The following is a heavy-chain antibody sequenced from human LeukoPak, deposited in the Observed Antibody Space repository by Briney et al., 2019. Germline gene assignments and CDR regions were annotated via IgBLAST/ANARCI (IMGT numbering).Heavy chain of an antibody. Sequence: SETPSLTCTVSGGSISSSSYYWGWIRQPPGKGLEWIGSIYYSGSTYYNPSLKSRVTISVDTSKNQFSLKLSSVTAADTAVYYCARGEYYYGSGSYSRGTLNWFDPWGQGTLVTASS. CDR2: IYYSGST. CDR1: GGSISSSSYY. J-gene: IGHJ5*02. CDR3: ARGEYYYGSGSYSRGTLNWFDP. D-gene: IGHD3-10*01. V-gene: IGHV4-39*07.